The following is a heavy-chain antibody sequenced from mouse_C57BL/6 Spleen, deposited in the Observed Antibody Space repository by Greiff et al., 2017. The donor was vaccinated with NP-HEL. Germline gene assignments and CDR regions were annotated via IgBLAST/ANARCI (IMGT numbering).Heavy chain of an antibody. Sequence: VQLQQSGAELARPGASVKMSCKASGYTFTSYTMHWVKQRHAQGLEWIGYINPSSGYTKYNQKFKDKATLTADKSSSTAYMQLSSLTSEDSAVYYCARGELRGYFDYWGQGTTLTVSS. J-gene: IGHJ2*01. CDR2: INPSSGYT. CDR1: GYTFTSYT. D-gene: IGHD1-1*01. V-gene: IGHV1-4*01. CDR3: ARGELRGYFDY.